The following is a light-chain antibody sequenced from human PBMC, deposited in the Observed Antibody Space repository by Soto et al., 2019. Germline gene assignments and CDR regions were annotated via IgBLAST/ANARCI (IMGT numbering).Light chain of an antibody. Sequence: DIQMTQSPSSVSASVGDRVTITCRASQGINNWLAWYQEKPGKAPKLLIYAASNLQSGVPSRFSVSGSVTDFTLTISSLQPEDFATYYYQHANSFTYTFGQGTKLEIK. CDR3: QHANSFTYT. J-gene: IGKJ2*01. CDR2: AAS. CDR1: QGINNW. V-gene: IGKV1-12*01.